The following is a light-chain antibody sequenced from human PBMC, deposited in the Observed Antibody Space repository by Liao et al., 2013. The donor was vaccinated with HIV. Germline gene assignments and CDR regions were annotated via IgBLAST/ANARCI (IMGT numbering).Light chain of an antibody. Sequence: SYVLTQPPSVSVAPGKTARITCGRNNIGSKSVHWYQQKPGQAPVVVIYYDSDRPSGIPDRFSGSNSGNTATLTISGTQAMDEADYYCQAWDITTGVFGTGTTVTVL. V-gene: IGLV3-21*01. CDR1: NIGSKS. CDR3: QAWDITTGV. CDR2: YDS. J-gene: IGLJ1*01.